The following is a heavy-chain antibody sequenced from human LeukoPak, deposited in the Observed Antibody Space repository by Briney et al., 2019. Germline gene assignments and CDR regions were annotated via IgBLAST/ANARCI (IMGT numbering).Heavy chain of an antibody. D-gene: IGHD6-13*01. CDR3: AKGPGAAVGKRYIQH. Sequence: PGGSLRLSCAASGFTFSSYGMHWVRQAPGKGLEWVAVISYDGSNKYYADSVKGRFTISRDNSKNSLSLQMNSLRAEDTALYYCAKGPGAAVGKRYIQHWGQGTLVTVSS. CDR1: GFTFSSYG. J-gene: IGHJ1*01. V-gene: IGHV3-30*18. CDR2: ISYDGSNK.